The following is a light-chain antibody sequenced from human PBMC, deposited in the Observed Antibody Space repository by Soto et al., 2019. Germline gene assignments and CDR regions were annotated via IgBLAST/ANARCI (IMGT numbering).Light chain of an antibody. V-gene: IGLV2-14*01. CDR3: SSYTSSSTPYD. CDR2: DVS. J-gene: IGLJ1*01. CDR1: SRDVGGYNY. Sequence: SVLGQPASVSGSPGQSITISWTGTSRDVGGYNYVSGYQQHPGKAPKLMIYDVSNRPSRVSNRFSGSPSGNTAPLPLSALHAEDAADYPCSSYTSSSTPYDFGTGTKVTVL.